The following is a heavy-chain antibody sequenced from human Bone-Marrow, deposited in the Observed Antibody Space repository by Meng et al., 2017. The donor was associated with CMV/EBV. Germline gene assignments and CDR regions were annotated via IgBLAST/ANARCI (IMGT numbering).Heavy chain of an antibody. V-gene: IGHV1-8*01. CDR1: GYTFSYYD. D-gene: IGHD2/OR15-2a*01. Sequence: ASVKVSCKASGYTFSYYDIIWVRQASGQGLEWVGWMNPNRGNTDYAQKFQGRVTMTRDTSTSIAYMELSSLRSGDTAVYYCARGQVQCSTINCHDYRFSGMDVWGQGTTVTVSS. CDR2: MNPNRGNT. CDR3: ARGQVQCSTINCHDYRFSGMDV. J-gene: IGHJ6*02.